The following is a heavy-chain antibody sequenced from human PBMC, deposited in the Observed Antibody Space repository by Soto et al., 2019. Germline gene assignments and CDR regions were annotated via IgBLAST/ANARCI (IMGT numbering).Heavy chain of an antibody. CDR3: AKDPLWHDSDWYRPPGFDP. D-gene: IGHD6-19*01. CDR2: ITAYGDTT. J-gene: IGHJ5*02. V-gene: IGHV3-23*01. Sequence: EVQLLESGGGFVQPGGSLTLSCAASGFTFSNYAMSWVRQAPGKGLEWVSAITAYGDTTHYADSVKGRFTISRDSPKNTLYLQMDSLRSEDTAVYHFAKDPLWHDSDWYRPPGFDPWGQGTLVTVSS. CDR1: GFTFSNYA.